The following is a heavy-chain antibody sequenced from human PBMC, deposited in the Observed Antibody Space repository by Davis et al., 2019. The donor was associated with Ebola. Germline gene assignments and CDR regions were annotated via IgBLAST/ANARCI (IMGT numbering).Heavy chain of an antibody. CDR2: INHSGST. V-gene: IGHV4-34*01. Sequence: SETLSLTCAVYGGSFSGYYWSWIRQPPGKGLEWIGAINHSGSTHYNPSLKRRVTISVDTSKNQFSLKLSSVTAADTAVYYCARDGITMVQGVMDYYYYYGMDVWGQGTTVTVSS. CDR3: ARDGITMVQGVMDYYYYYGMDV. D-gene: IGHD3-10*01. J-gene: IGHJ6*02. CDR1: GGSFSGYY.